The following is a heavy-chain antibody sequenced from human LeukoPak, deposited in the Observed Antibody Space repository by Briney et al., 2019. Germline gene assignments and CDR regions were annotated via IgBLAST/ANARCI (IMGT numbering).Heavy chain of an antibody. CDR1: GFTFSSYS. CDR2: ISSSSSYI. Sequence: PGGSLRLSCAASGFTFSSYSMNWVRQAPGKGLEWVSSISSSSSYIYYADSVKGRFTISRDNAKNSLYLQMNSLRAEDTAVYYCARSGGFGGGDAFDIWGQGTMVTVSS. V-gene: IGHV3-21*01. CDR3: ARSGGFGGGDAFDI. J-gene: IGHJ3*02. D-gene: IGHD2-15*01.